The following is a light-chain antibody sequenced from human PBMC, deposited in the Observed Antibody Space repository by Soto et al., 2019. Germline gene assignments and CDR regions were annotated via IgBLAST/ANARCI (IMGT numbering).Light chain of an antibody. V-gene: IGKV3-15*01. CDR1: QSVSRN. Sequence: EIVMTQSPATLSVSPWEMATLSCRASQSVSRNLAWYQQKPGQPPRLLIYDASTRATGVPARFGGSGSGTEFTLTISSLQPEDFATYYCQQFNGYPLTFGGGTKVDIK. J-gene: IGKJ4*01. CDR2: DAS. CDR3: QQFNGYPLT.